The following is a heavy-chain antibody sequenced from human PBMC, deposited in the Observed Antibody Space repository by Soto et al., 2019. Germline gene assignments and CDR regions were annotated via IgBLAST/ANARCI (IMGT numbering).Heavy chain of an antibody. D-gene: IGHD3-22*01. CDR2: ISSNGGST. Sequence: GGSLRLSCSASGFTFSNYGMHWVRQAPGKGLEYVSAISSNGGSTYYADSVKGRFTISRDNSKNTLYLQMSSLRAEDTALYYCVKDRGYFLYYFDYWGQGTLVTVSS. V-gene: IGHV3-64D*06. J-gene: IGHJ4*02. CDR1: GFTFSNYG. CDR3: VKDRGYFLYYFDY.